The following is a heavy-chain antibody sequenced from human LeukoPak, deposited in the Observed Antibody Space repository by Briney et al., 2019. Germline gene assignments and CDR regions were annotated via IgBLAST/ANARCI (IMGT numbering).Heavy chain of an antibody. D-gene: IGHD1-14*01. Sequence: ASVKVSCKVSGYTFTDYYMHWVQQAPGKGLEWMGLVDPEDGETIYAEKFQGRVAITADTSTDTAYMELSSLRCEDTAVYYCATLDQSRTSDYWGQGTLVTVSS. CDR3: ATLDQSRTSDY. V-gene: IGHV1-69-2*01. CDR1: GYTFTDYY. J-gene: IGHJ4*02. CDR2: VDPEDGET.